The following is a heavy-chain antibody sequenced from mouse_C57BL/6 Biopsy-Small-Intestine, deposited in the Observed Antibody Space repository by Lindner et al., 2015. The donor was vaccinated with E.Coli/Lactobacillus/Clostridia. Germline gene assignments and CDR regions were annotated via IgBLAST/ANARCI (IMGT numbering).Heavy chain of an antibody. Sequence: SVKVSCKFSGASFGSYGIIWVRQAPGQGLEWMGGVMPLLNVVKYAQKFQGRATITADKSTTTVYMELSSLRSEDTAVYYCARSSGEEWLMCDFWGQGTLVTVSS. J-gene: IGHJ4*01. D-gene: IGHD1-3*01. V-gene: IGHV1-69*02. CDR2: VMPLLNVV. CDR1: GASFGSYG. CDR3: ARSSGEEWLMCDF.